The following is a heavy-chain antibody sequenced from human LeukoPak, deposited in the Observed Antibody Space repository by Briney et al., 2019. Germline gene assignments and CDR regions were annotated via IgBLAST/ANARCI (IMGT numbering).Heavy chain of an antibody. CDR1: GFTFSSYE. Sequence: QPGGSLRLSCAASGFTFSSYEMNWVRQAPGKGLEWVSYISLSGTTIYYADSVEGRFTISRDNAKNSLYLQMNSLRAEDTAVYYCARVGVGTVTTWDYWGQGTLVTVSS. D-gene: IGHD4-17*01. CDR2: ISLSGTTI. J-gene: IGHJ4*02. V-gene: IGHV3-48*03. CDR3: ARVGVGTVTTWDY.